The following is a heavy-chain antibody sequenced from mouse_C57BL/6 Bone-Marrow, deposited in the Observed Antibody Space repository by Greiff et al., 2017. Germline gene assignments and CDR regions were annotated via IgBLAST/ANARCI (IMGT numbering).Heavy chain of an antibody. Sequence: QVQLQQPGAELVKPGASVKMSCKASGYTFTSYWITWVKQRPGQGLEWIGDIYPGSGSTNYNQKFKGKATLTVDTSSSTAYMQLSSLTSEDSAVYYCARSNYSNYVGWFAYWGQGTLVTVSA. D-gene: IGHD2-5*01. V-gene: IGHV1-55*01. CDR1: GYTFTSYW. J-gene: IGHJ3*01. CDR2: IYPGSGST. CDR3: ARSNYSNYVGWFAY.